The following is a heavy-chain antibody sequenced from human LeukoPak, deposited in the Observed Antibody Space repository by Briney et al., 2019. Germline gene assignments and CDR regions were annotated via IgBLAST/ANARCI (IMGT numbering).Heavy chain of an antibody. CDR1: GYSISSGYY. D-gene: IGHD2-15*01. CDR2: IYHSGST. J-gene: IGHJ3*02. Sequence: SETLSLTCAVSGYSISSGYYWGWIRQPPGKGLEWIGSIYHSGSTYYNPSLKSRVTISVDTSKNQFSLKLSSVTAADTALYYWARLEGSFCSGANCHAFDIWGQGAMVTVSS. CDR3: ARLEGSFCSGANCHAFDI. V-gene: IGHV4-38-2*01.